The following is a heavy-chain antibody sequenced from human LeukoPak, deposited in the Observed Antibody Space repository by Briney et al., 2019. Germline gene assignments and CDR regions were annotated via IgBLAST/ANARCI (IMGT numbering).Heavy chain of an antibody. D-gene: IGHD2-2*01. J-gene: IGHJ6*03. CDR1: GYTFTGYY. CDR2: INPIFGTA. Sequence: ASVKVSCKASGYTFTGYYMHWVRQAPGQGLEWMGWINPIFGTANYAQKFQGRVTITADESTSTAYMELSSLRSEDTAVYYCAIRDCSSTSCYPPYYYYMDVWGKGTTVTISS. V-gene: IGHV1-69*13. CDR3: AIRDCSSTSCYPPYYYYMDV.